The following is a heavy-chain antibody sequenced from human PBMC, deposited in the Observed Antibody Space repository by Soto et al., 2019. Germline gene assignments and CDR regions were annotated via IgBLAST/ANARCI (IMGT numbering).Heavy chain of an antibody. CDR2: MNPSTGNS. J-gene: IGHJ5*02. CDR1: GYTFTSYD. V-gene: IGHV1-8*01. D-gene: IGHD6-13*01. Sequence: ASLKCSCKSSGYTFTSYDIYWVRQATGQGLEWMGWMNPSTGNSGYAQKFQGRVTMTRNTSISTAYMELSSLRSEDTAVYYCARKGGSRRANWFDPWGQGTLVTVSS. CDR3: ARKGGSRRANWFDP.